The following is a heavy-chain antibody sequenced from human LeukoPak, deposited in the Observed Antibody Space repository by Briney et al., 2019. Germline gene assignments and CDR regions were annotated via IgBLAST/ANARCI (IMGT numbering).Heavy chain of an antibody. J-gene: IGHJ2*01. V-gene: IGHV3-21*01. CDR3: ARPNVYYYDSSPWYFDL. CDR2: INSSSSYI. Sequence: PGGSLRLSCAASGFSFSSYSMNWVRQAPGKGLEWVSSINSSSSYIYYADSVKGRFTISRDNAKKSLYLQMNSLRAEDTAVYYCARPNVYYYDSSPWYFDLWGRGTLVTVSS. CDR1: GFSFSSYS. D-gene: IGHD3-22*01.